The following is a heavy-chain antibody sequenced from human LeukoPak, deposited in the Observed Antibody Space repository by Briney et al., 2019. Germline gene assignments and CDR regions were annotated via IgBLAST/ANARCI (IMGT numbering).Heavy chain of an antibody. CDR2: IYYSGST. CDR3: ARRNTFGVVAFDY. Sequence: PSETLSLTCTVSGGSISSSSYYWGWIRQPPGKGLEWIGSIYYSGSTYYNPSLKSRVTISVDTSKNQFSLKLSSVTAADTAVYYFARRNTFGVVAFDYWGQGTLVTVSS. CDR1: GGSISSSSYY. D-gene: IGHD3-3*01. J-gene: IGHJ4*02. V-gene: IGHV4-39*01.